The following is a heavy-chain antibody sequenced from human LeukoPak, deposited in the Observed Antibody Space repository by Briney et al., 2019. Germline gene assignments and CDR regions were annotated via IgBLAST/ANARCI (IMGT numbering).Heavy chain of an antibody. V-gene: IGHV3-23*01. J-gene: IGHJ4*02. D-gene: IGHD6-13*01. CDR1: GFTFSAYG. Sequence: GGSLRLSCAASGFTFSAYGLTWVRQAPGKGLEWVSSMGVSGDNVHYADSVKGRFAISRDNSKNTLYLQMNSLRAEDAAVYYCAKDAGTGIAAAGGFDYWGQGTLAAVSS. CDR3: AKDAGTGIAAAGGFDY. CDR2: MGVSGDNV.